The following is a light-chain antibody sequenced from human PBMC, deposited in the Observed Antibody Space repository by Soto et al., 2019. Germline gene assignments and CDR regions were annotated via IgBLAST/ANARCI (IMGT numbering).Light chain of an antibody. CDR3: QQYGSSFTWT. CDR1: QFVSSGY. V-gene: IGKV3-20*01. CDR2: GAS. Sequence: EIVLTQSPGTLSLSPGERATLSCRASQFVSSGYLAWYQQKPCQAPRLLLYGASSRATGIPERFSGSGSGTDFTLTISRLEPEDFAVYYCQQYGSSFTWTFGQGTKVDIK. J-gene: IGKJ1*01.